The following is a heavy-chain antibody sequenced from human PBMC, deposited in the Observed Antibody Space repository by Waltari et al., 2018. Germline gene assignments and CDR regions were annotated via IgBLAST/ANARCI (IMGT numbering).Heavy chain of an antibody. CDR1: GFSLSTSGMC. CDR3: ARIPRIAAAGPDAFDI. Sequence: QVTLRESGPALVKPTQTLTLTCTFSGFSLSTSGMCVRWIPQPPGKALEWLALIDWDDDKYYSTSLKTRLTISKDTSKNQVVLTMTNMDPVDTATYYCARIPRIAAAGPDAFDIWGQGTMVTVSS. D-gene: IGHD6-13*01. J-gene: IGHJ3*02. CDR2: IDWDDDK. V-gene: IGHV2-70*01.